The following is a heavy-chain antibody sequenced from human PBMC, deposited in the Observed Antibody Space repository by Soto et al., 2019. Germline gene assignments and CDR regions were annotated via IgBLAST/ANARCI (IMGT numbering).Heavy chain of an antibody. J-gene: IGHJ4*02. D-gene: IGHD3-22*01. Sequence: GGSLRLSCAASGFTFSNAWMSWVRQAPGKGLEWVGRIKSKTDGGTTDYAAPVKGRFTISRDDSKNTLYLQMNSLRTEDTAVYYCARAPHYYDSSGFDFWGQGTLVTVSS. CDR1: GFTFSNAW. V-gene: IGHV3-15*01. CDR2: IKSKTDGGTT. CDR3: ARAPHYYDSSGFDF.